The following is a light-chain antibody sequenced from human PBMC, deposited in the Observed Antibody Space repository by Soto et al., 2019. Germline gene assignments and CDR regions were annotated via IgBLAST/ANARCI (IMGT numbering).Light chain of an antibody. CDR2: DDS. CDR3: CSYAGSSTLV. Sequence: QSVLTQPASVSGSPGQSITISCTGTSSDVGSYDLVSWYQQHPGKAPKLVIHDDSKRPSGVSNRFSGSKAGNTASLTISGLQGEDEADYYCCSYAGSSTLVFGGGTKVTVL. CDR1: SSDVGSYDL. J-gene: IGLJ2*01. V-gene: IGLV2-23*01.